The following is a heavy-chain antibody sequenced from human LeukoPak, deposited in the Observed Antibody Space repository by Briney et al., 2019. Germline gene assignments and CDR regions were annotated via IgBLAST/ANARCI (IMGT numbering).Heavy chain of an antibody. Sequence: GGSLRLSCAASGFIFSSYAMSWVRQAPGKGLEWVSAISDSGGRTYYADSVRGRFTISRDNSKNTLYLQISSLRAEDTAIYYCASGREYYGSGTYYNYDYWGQGTLVTVSS. V-gene: IGHV3-23*01. J-gene: IGHJ4*02. CDR2: ISDSGGRT. CDR1: GFIFSSYA. D-gene: IGHD3-10*01. CDR3: ASGREYYGSGTYYNYDY.